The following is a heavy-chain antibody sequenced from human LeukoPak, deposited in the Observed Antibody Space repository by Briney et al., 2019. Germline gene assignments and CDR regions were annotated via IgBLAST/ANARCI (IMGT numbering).Heavy chain of an antibody. J-gene: IGHJ4*02. CDR3: TRVIVAVPGYFDYFDF. V-gene: IGHV3-7*01. D-gene: IGHD6-19*01. CDR2: INEDGNNK. CDR1: GFSFSNHY. Sequence: GGSLRLSCAASGFSFSNHYMRWIRQAPGKRLEWVANINEDGNNKWHLGSVKGRFTVSRDNARNALYLQMNSLRVEDTAVYYCTRVIVAVPGYFDYFDFWGQGALVTVSS.